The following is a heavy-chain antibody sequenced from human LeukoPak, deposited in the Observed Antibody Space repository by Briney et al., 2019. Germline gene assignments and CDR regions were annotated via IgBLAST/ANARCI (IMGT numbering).Heavy chain of an antibody. CDR1: GFTFSSYG. D-gene: IGHD6-19*01. CDR3: AKGHSSGWYYFDY. J-gene: IGHJ4*02. Sequence: GGSLRLSCAASGFTFSSYGMHWVRQAPGKGLEWVAVISYHGSNKYYADSVKGRFTISRDNSKNTLYLQMNSQRAEDTAMYYCAKGHSSGWYYFDYWGQGTLVTVSS. CDR2: ISYHGSNK. V-gene: IGHV3-30*18.